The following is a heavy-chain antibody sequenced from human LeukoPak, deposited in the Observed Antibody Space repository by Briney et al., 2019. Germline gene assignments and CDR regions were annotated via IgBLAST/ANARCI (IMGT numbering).Heavy chain of an antibody. J-gene: IGHJ5*02. CDR1: GFTFSSYS. Sequence: GGSLRLSCAASGFTFSSYSMNWVRQAPGKGLEWVSYISSSSTIYYADSVKGRFTISRDNAKNSLYLQMNSLRAEDTAVYYCARDSGYRACCWFDPWGQGTLVTVSS. V-gene: IGHV3-48*01. CDR3: ARDSGYRACCWFDP. CDR2: ISSSSTI. D-gene: IGHD1-1*01.